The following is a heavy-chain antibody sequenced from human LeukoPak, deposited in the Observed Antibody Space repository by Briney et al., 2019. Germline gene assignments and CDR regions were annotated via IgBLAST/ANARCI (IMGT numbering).Heavy chain of an antibody. D-gene: IGHD3-10*01. V-gene: IGHV4-38-2*01. J-gene: IGHJ4*02. CDR1: GYSISSGYY. CDR2: IYHSGST. Sequence: PSETLSLTCAVSGYSISSGYYWGWIRQPPGKGLEWIGSIYHSGSTYYNPSLKSRVTISVDTSKNQFSLNLSSVTAADTAVYYCARQKGNFDYWGQGTLVTVSS. CDR3: ARQKGNFDY.